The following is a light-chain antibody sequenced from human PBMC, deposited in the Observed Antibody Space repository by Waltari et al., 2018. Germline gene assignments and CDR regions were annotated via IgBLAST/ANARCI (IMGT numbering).Light chain of an antibody. Sequence: DIQMTQSPSSLSASVGDRLTITCRASPTISIYLNWYQQKPGKAPTLLIYATSSLQSGVPSRFSGSGSETDFTLTISSLQPEDFATYYCQQSYSTPPWTFGQGTKVEIK. CDR3: QQSYSTPPWT. V-gene: IGKV1-39*01. CDR2: ATS. CDR1: PTISIY. J-gene: IGKJ1*01.